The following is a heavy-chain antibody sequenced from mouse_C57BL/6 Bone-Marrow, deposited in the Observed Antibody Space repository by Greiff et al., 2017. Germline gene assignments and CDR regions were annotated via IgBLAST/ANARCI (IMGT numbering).Heavy chain of an antibody. CDR1: GFNIKDDY. V-gene: IGHV14-4*01. CDR3: TTENYYEV. Sequence: EVQLQQSGAELVRPGASVKLSCTASGFNIKDDYMHWVKQRPEQGLEWIGWIDPENGDTEYASKFQGKATITADTSSNTAYLQLSSLTSEDTAVYFCTTENYYEVWGTGTAVTVSS. CDR2: IDPENGDT. J-gene: IGHJ1*03.